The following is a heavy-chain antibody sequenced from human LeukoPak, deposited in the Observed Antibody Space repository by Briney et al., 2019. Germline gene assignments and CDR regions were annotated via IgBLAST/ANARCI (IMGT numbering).Heavy chain of an antibody. V-gene: IGHV3-23*01. CDR2: IIDSGHST. Sequence: GGSLRLSCAASGFTFSSYAMTWVRQAPGRGLEWVSDIIDSGHSTNYADSVKGRFTISRDNSKNTLFLQMNSLRADDTAVYYCAEHRIFTREFDYWGQGTLVTVSS. J-gene: IGHJ4*02. CDR1: GFTFSSYA. D-gene: IGHD2/OR15-2a*01. CDR3: AEHRIFTREFDY.